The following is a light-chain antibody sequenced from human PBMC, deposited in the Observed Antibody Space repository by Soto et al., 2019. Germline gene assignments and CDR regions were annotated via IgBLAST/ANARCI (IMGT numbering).Light chain of an antibody. J-gene: IGLJ1*01. CDR1: SSDVGGYNY. Sequence: QSALTQPPSASGSLGQSVTISCTGTSSDVGGYNYVSWYQQHPGKAPKLMIYEVTKRPSGVPDRFSGSKSGNTASLTVSGLLAEDEADYYCASYAGSNKVFGTGTKVTVL. V-gene: IGLV2-8*01. CDR3: ASYAGSNKV. CDR2: EVT.